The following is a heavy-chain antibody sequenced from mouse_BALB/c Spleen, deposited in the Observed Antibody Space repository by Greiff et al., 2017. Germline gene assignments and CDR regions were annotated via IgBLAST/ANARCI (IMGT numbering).Heavy chain of an antibody. CDR2: INPSNGRT. D-gene: IGHD1-1*01. J-gene: IGHJ3*01. Sequence: VQLQQPGAELVKPGASVKLSCKASGYTFTSYWMHWVKQRPGQGLEWIGEINPSNGRTNYNEKFKSKATLTVDKSSSTAYMQLSSLTSEDSAVYYCARSYYYGSSYCFAYWGQGTLVTVSA. V-gene: IGHV1S81*02. CDR3: ARSYYYGSSYCFAY. CDR1: GYTFTSYW.